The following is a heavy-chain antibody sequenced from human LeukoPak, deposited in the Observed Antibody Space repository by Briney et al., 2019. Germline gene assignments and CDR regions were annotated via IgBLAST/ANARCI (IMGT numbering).Heavy chain of an antibody. CDR3: ARGRRNFFGYYYGMDV. J-gene: IGHJ6*02. V-gene: IGHV4-39*07. Sequence: TSETLSLTCTVSGGSISSSSYYWGWIRQPPGKGLEWIGSIYYSGSTYYNPSLKSRVTISVDTSKNQFSLKPSSVTAADTAVYYCARGRRNFFGYYYGMDVWGQGTTVTVSS. D-gene: IGHD1-14*01. CDR2: IYYSGST. CDR1: GGSISSSSYY.